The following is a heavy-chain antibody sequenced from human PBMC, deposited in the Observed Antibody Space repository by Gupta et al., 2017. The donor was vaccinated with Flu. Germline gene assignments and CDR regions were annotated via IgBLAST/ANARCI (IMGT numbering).Heavy chain of an antibody. CDR3: ARLYYYNSPYSHSPAFDI. D-gene: IGHD3-22*01. CDR2: MYYSGGSI. J-gene: IGHJ3*02. Sequence: QVQLQESGPGLVKPSETLSLTCTVFGDSISNYYWSWIRQPPGKGLEWIGYMYYSGGSIEYNPSLKSRVTFSEDTSNNQVSLKLTSVTAADTAVYYCARLYYYNSPYSHSPAFDIWGQGTMVTVSS. V-gene: IGHV4-59*08. CDR1: GDSISNYY.